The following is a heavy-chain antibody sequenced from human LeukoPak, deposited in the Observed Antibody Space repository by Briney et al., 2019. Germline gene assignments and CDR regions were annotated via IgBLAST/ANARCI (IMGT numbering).Heavy chain of an antibody. D-gene: IGHD3-10*01. CDR1: GFTFSSYA. J-gene: IGHJ4*02. CDR3: TTVGPSGSYFPLDY. CDR2: ITSKTHGGTA. Sequence: GGSLRLSCATSGFTFSSYAMSWVRQAPGKGLEWVGRITSKTHGGTADYTPPVKGRFTILRDESKNTLSLQMNSLKTEDTAVYYCTTVGPSGSYFPLDYWGQGTLVTVSS. V-gene: IGHV3-15*01.